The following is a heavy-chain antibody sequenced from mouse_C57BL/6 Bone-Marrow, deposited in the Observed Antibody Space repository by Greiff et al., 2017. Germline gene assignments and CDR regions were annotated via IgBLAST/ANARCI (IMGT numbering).Heavy chain of an antibody. J-gene: IGHJ2*01. Sequence: QVQLQQPGAELVKPGASVKLSCKASGYTFTSYWMQWVKQRPGQGLEWIGEIDPSDSYTNYNQKFKGKATLTVDTSTSTAYMKLSSLTSEDSAVYYCARDDYGYCDYWGQGTTLTVSA. CDR3: ARDDYGYCDY. CDR2: IDPSDSYT. V-gene: IGHV1-50*01. D-gene: IGHD2-4*01. CDR1: GYTFTSYW.